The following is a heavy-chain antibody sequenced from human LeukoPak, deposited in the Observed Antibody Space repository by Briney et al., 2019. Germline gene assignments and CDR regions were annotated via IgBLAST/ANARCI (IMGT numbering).Heavy chain of an antibody. Sequence: YPSETLSLTCAVYGGSFSGYYWSWIRQPPGKGLEWIGEINHSGSTNYNPSPKSRVTISVDTSKNQFSLKLSSVTAADTAVYYCARTRKVWSGYFAFDIWGQGTMVTVSS. CDR2: INHSGST. J-gene: IGHJ3*02. D-gene: IGHD3-3*01. V-gene: IGHV4-34*01. CDR3: ARTRKVWSGYFAFDI. CDR1: GGSFSGYY.